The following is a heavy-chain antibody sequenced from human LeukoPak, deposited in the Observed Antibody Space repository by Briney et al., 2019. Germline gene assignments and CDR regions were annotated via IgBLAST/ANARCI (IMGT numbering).Heavy chain of an antibody. CDR1: GGSISSGGYS. V-gene: IGHV4-30-2*01. CDR3: ARSDSSGTTFDY. D-gene: IGHD3-22*01. CDR2: IYHSGST. Sequence: SETLSLTCAVPGGSISSGGYSWSWIRQPPGKGLEWIGYIYHSGSTYYNPSLKSRVTISVDRSKNQFSLKLSSVTAADTAVYYCARSDSSGTTFDYWGQGTLVTVSS. J-gene: IGHJ4*02.